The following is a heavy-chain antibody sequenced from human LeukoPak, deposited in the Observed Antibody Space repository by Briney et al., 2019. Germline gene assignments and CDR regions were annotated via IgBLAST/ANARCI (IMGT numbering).Heavy chain of an antibody. Sequence: GGSLRLSCAASGFTFSSYSMNWVRQAPGKGLEWVSSISSHSRYIYYADSVKGRFTISRDNAKNSLYLQMNSLRAEDTAVYYCARVGGDYVLWGDYWGQGTLVTVSS. V-gene: IGHV3-21*01. CDR1: GFTFSSYS. D-gene: IGHD4-17*01. CDR2: ISSHSRYI. CDR3: ARVGGDYVLWGDY. J-gene: IGHJ4*02.